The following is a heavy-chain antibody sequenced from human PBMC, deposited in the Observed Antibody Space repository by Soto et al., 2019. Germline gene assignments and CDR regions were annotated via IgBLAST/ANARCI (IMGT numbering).Heavy chain of an antibody. CDR3: AINYYDSSGYLY. J-gene: IGHJ4*02. Sequence: ASVKGSCKTSGHTLINYYMHWVRQAPGQGLDWLGKIDPSGNGTSYAERFQGRITLTSDTSTKTVYVELSSLRSEDTAIYYCAINYYDSSGYLYWGQGTLVTVSS. D-gene: IGHD3-22*01. CDR2: IDPSGNGT. CDR1: GHTLINYY. V-gene: IGHV1-46*01.